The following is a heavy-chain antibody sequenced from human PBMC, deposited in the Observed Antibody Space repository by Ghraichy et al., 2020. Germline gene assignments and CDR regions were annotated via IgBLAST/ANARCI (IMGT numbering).Heavy chain of an antibody. CDR1: GFTFSSYS. CDR2: ISSSSSTI. Sequence: GGSLRLSCAASGFTFSSYSMNWVRQAPGKRLEWVSYISSSSSTIYYADSVKGRFTISRDNAKNSLYLQMNSLRAEDTAVYYCARTPAFGELPYYGMDVWGQGTTVTVSS. D-gene: IGHD3-10*01. J-gene: IGHJ6*02. CDR3: ARTPAFGELPYYGMDV. V-gene: IGHV3-48*04.